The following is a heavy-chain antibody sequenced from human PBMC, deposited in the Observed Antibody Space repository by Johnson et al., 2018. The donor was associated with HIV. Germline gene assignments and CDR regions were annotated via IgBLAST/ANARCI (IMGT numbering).Heavy chain of an antibody. CDR1: GFTFSSYG. V-gene: IGHV3-33*05. CDR3: AREARIVVVEPSDAFDI. J-gene: IGHJ3*02. D-gene: IGHD3-22*01. Sequence: VQLVESGGGVVQPGGSLRLSCAASGFTFSSYGMHWVRQAPGKGLEWVALISYDGSNTYYADSVRGRFTISRDNSKNTLSLQMNSLRVEDTAVYYCAREARIVVVEPSDAFDIWGQGTMVTVSS. CDR2: ISYDGSNT.